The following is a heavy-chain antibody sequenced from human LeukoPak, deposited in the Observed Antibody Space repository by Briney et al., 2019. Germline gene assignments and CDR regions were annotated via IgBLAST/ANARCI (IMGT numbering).Heavy chain of an antibody. V-gene: IGHV1-46*01. CDR1: GYTFTTDY. D-gene: IGHD3-10*01. Sequence: ASVKVSCKASGYTFTTDYIHWVRQAPGQGLEWMGIINPSGGSTTYAQKFQGRVIMTGNTSTSTVYMELRSLRSEDTAVYYCARARGSGSYYGHDYYYYYYMDVWGQGTTVTVSS. CDR3: ARARGSGSYYGHDYYYYYYMDV. J-gene: IGHJ6*03. CDR2: INPSGGST.